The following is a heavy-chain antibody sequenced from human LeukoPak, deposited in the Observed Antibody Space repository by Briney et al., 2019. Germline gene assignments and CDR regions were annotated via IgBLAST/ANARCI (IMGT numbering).Heavy chain of an antibody. J-gene: IGHJ6*03. CDR2: IYSGGST. CDR1: GFTFSSYG. CDR3: AREGHYYYYMDV. Sequence: GRSLRLSCAASGFTFSSYGMHWVRQAPGKGLEWVAVIYSGGSTYYADSVKGRFTISRDNSKNTLYLQMNSLRAEDTAVYYCAREGHYYYYMDVWGKGTTVTVSS. V-gene: IGHV3-53*01.